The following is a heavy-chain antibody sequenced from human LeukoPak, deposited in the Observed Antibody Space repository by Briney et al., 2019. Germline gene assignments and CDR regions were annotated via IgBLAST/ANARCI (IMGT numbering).Heavy chain of an antibody. J-gene: IGHJ4*02. CDR1: GGSISSSSYY. D-gene: IGHD1-26*01. V-gene: IGHV4-39*07. CDR2: IYYSGST. Sequence: SETLSLTCTVSGGSISSSSYYWGWIRQPPGKGLEWIGSIYYSGSTYYNPSLKSRVTISVDTSKNQFSLKLSSVTAADTAVYYCARHVGATGPCYFDYWGQGTLVTVSS. CDR3: ARHVGATGPCYFDY.